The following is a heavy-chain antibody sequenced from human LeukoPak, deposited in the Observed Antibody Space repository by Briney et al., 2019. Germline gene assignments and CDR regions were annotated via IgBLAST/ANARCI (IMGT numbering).Heavy chain of an antibody. CDR1: GFTFSSYW. V-gene: IGHV3-74*01. Sequence: PGGSLSLSCAASGFTFSSYWMHWVRQAPGKGLVWVSRINSNGSSTIYADSVKGRFTISRDNAKNTLYLQTISLRAGDTAVYYCATSRTFDYWGQGTLVTVSS. CDR3: ATSRTFDY. CDR2: INSNGSST. J-gene: IGHJ4*02.